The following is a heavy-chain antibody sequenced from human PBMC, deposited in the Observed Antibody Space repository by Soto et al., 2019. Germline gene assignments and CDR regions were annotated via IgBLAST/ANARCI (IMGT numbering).Heavy chain of an antibody. CDR1: GDSISSSSYL. D-gene: IGHD1-1*01. V-gene: IGHV4-39*01. CDR2: IYYSGST. J-gene: IGHJ4*02. Sequence: SETLSLTCTVSGDSISSSSYLWGWIRQPPGKGLEWIGSIYYSGSTYHHPSLKTRVTISVDTSKNQFSLKLSSVTAADTAVYYCARHGGPSRTGTGFHYWGQGTLVTVS. CDR3: ARHGGPSRTGTGFHY.